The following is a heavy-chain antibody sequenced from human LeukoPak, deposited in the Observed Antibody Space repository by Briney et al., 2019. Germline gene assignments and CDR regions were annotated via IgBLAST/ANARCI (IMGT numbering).Heavy chain of an antibody. V-gene: IGHV3-74*01. D-gene: IGHD5-18*01. CDR1: GFTFSSYW. CDR3: ARDGLDTGAFDI. CDR2: INSDGSST. Sequence: GGSLRLSCAAPGFTFSSYWMHWVRQAPGKGLVWVSRINSDGSSTSYADSVKGRFTISRDNAKNTLYLQMNSLRAEDTAVYYCARDGLDTGAFDIWGQGTMVTVSS. J-gene: IGHJ3*02.